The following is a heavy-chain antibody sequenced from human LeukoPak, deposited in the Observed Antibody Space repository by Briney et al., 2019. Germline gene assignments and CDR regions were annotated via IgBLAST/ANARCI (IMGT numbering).Heavy chain of an antibody. Sequence: GGSLRLSCAASGFTFRSYEMNWVRQAPGKGLDWVSYISSSGATIYYADSVKGRFTISRDNAKNSLYLQLNSLRAEDTAVYYCVRDIRGGPVATIMDYWGQGTLVTVSS. D-gene: IGHD5-12*01. CDR2: ISSSGATI. J-gene: IGHJ4*02. V-gene: IGHV3-48*03. CDR3: VRDIRGGPVATIMDY. CDR1: GFTFRSYE.